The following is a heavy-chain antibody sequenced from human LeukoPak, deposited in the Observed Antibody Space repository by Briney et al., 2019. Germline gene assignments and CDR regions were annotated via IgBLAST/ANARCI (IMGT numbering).Heavy chain of an antibody. Sequence: PGGSLRLSCAASGFSVRDYYMSWIRQAPGKGLEWVSYITRSGSTIYYADSVKGRFIISRDNAKKSLYLQMNSLRAEDTAVYYCARRYSGYDGALGAFDIWGQGTIVTVSS. CDR3: ARRYSGYDGALGAFDI. D-gene: IGHD5-12*01. J-gene: IGHJ3*02. CDR1: GFSVRDYY. V-gene: IGHV3-11*01. CDR2: ITRSGSTI.